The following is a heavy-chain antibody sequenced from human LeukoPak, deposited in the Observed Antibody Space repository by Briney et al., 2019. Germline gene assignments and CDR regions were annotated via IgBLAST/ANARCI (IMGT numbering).Heavy chain of an antibody. CDR1: GYTFTGYY. V-gene: IGHV1-2*04. Sequence: ASVKVSCKASGYTFTGYYMHWVRQAPGQGLEWMGWINPNSGGTNYAQKFQGWVTMTRDTSISTAYMELSRLRSDDTAVYYCARVSYVGYNWFDPWGQGTLVTVSS. J-gene: IGHJ5*02. D-gene: IGHD1-26*01. CDR2: INPNSGGT. CDR3: ARVSYVGYNWFDP.